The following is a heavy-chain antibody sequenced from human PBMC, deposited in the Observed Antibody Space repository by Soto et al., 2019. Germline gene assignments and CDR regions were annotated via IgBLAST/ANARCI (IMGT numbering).Heavy chain of an antibody. CDR2: ISGSGGST. CDR3: AKVRFRVDSSSWYDYYYYYGMDV. V-gene: IGHV3-23*01. D-gene: IGHD6-13*01. CDR1: GFTFSSYA. Sequence: EVQLLESGGGLVQPGGSLRLSCAASGFTFSSYAMSWVRQAPGKGLEWVSAISGSGGSTYYADSVKGRFTISRDNSKNTLYLQMNSLRAEDTAVYYCAKVRFRVDSSSWYDYYYYYGMDVWGQGTTVTVSS. J-gene: IGHJ6*02.